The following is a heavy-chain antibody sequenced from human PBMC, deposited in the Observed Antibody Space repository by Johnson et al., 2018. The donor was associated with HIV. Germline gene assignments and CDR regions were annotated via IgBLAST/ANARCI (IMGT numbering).Heavy chain of an antibody. CDR1: GFTFDDYT. CDR3: ARAYSYGAFDI. J-gene: IGHJ3*02. D-gene: IGHD5-18*01. V-gene: IGHV3-66*01. Sequence: VHLVESGGSVVRPGGSLRLSCAASGFTFDDYTMHWVRQAPGKGLEWVSVIYSGGGAYYTDSVKGRFTISSDNSKNTLYFQMNSLRAEDTAVYYCARAYSYGAFDIWGQGTMVTVSS. CDR2: IYSGGGA.